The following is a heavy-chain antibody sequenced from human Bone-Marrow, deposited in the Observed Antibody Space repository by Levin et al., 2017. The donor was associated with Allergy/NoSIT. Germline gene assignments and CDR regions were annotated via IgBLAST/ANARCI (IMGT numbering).Heavy chain of an antibody. D-gene: IGHD3-3*01. CDR3: AREYSLTISGVVITWFDP. J-gene: IGHJ5*02. Sequence: GGSLRLSCAASGFTFSDYYMSWIRQAPGKGLEWLSYISGSGSITYSADSVKGRFTISRDNAKKSLFLQMNSLRVEDTAVYYCAREYSLTISGVVITWFDPWGQGTLVTVSS. CDR2: ISGSGSIT. V-gene: IGHV3-11*01. CDR1: GFTFSDYY.